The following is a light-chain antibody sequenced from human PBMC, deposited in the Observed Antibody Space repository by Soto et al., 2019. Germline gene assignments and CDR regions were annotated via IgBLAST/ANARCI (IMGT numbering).Light chain of an antibody. V-gene: IGKV3-20*01. CDR3: QQYGNSPLT. CDR2: GAS. CDR1: QSVRSSY. Sequence: EILFAPSPGTLVFSPGGRGPLSLRASQSVRSSYFAWYQQKPGQAPRLLIFGASTRAPGIPDRFSGSGSGTDFTLTISKLEPEDFALFYCQQYGNSPLTFGGGTKVDIK. J-gene: IGKJ4*01.